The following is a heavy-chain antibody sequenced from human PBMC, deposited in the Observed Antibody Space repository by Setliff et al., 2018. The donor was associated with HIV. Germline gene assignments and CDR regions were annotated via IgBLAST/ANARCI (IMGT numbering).Heavy chain of an antibody. V-gene: IGHV3-72*01. CDR3: ARGRLLWSGSYYYYYMDV. CDR1: GFTFSGHY. J-gene: IGHJ6*03. CDR2: SRNKANSYTT. Sequence: GESLKISCAASGFTFSGHYMDWVRQAPGKGLEWVGRSRNKANSYTTEYAASVKGRFTISRDDSKNSLYLQMNSLKTEDTAVYYCARGRLLWSGSYYYYYMDVWGKGTTVTVSS. D-gene: IGHD3-10*01.